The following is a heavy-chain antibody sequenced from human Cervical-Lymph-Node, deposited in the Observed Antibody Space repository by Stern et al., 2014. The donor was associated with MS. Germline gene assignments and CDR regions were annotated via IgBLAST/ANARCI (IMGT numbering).Heavy chain of an antibody. V-gene: IGHV2-5*02. CDR2: IYWDDDK. J-gene: IGHJ5*02. CDR3: THSLLRLGDLSPPPIAS. CDR1: GFSLNTLGVG. Sequence: QVTLRESGPTLVKPTQTLTLTCTFSGFSLNTLGVGVGWIRQPPGKALEWLAVIYWDDDKRYSPSLQSRLTITKDNLKNQVVITLTNPDFVDTPTYSCTHSLLRLGDLSPPPIASWGQGALVTVSS. D-gene: IGHD3-16*02.